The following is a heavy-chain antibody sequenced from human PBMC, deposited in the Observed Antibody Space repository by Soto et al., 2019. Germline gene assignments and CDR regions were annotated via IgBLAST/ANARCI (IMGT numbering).Heavy chain of an antibody. CDR2: IIPILGIA. D-gene: IGHD5-12*01. Sequence: QVQLVQSGAEVKKPGSSVKVSCKASGGTFSSYTISWVRQAPGQGLEWMGRIIPILGIANYAQKFQGRVTITTDKSTSTAYMELNSLRSEDTAVYYCARDGKVGVATSDYWGQGTLVTVSS. J-gene: IGHJ4*02. V-gene: IGHV1-69*08. CDR3: ARDGKVGVATSDY. CDR1: GGTFSSYT.